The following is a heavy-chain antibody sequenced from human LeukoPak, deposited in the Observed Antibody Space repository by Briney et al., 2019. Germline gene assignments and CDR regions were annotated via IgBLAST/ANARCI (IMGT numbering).Heavy chain of an antibody. Sequence: SETLSLTCTVSGGSISSYYWSWIRQPAGKGLEWIARIYTSGSTNYNPSLKSRVTMSVDTYKNQFSLKLSSVTAADTAVYYCARDPSIAVADWFDPWGQGTLVTVSS. D-gene: IGHD6-19*01. J-gene: IGHJ5*02. V-gene: IGHV4-4*07. CDR2: IYTSGST. CDR3: ARDPSIAVADWFDP. CDR1: GGSISSYY.